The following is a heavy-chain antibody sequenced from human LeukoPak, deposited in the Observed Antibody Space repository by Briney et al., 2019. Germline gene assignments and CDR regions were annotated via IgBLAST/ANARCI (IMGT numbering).Heavy chain of an antibody. CDR3: AKEGVLFGGETEY. Sequence: PGGSLRLSCAASGFTFSDYYMSWIRQAPGKGLEWVSYISTSGTTIYYADSVKGRFTISRDNSKNTLYLQMNSLRAEDTAVYYCAKEGVLFGGETEYWGQGTLVSVSS. D-gene: IGHD3-10*01. CDR2: ISTSGTTI. J-gene: IGHJ4*02. CDR1: GFTFSDYY. V-gene: IGHV3-11*01.